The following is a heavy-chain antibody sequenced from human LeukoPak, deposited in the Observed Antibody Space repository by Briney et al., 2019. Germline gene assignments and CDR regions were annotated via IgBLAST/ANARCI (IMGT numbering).Heavy chain of an antibody. CDR2: LYYSGWST. J-gene: IGHJ4*02. D-gene: IGHD2-2*01. CDR1: GGSISSSYYY. CDR3: ARLGCSSASCYPGN. V-gene: IGHV4-39*01. Sequence: SETLSLTCTVSGGSISSSYYYWGWVRQPPGKGLEWIGSLYYSGWSTYYNPSLKSRVTISVDTTKNQFSLKLNSVTAADTAVYYCARLGCSSASCYPGNWGQGTLVTVSS.